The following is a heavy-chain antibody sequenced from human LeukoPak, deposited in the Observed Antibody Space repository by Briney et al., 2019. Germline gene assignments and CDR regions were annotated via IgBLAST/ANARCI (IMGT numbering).Heavy chain of an antibody. CDR2: IRGGGGVK. Sequence: GGSLRLSCAASGFIFDDYAMHWVRQAPGKGLEYVSVIRGGGGVKYYAASVKGRFTTSRDNSKNTLYLQMNSLRAEDTAVYYCAKSSHSYGNDALDIWGQGTMVTVSS. CDR1: GFIFDDYA. CDR3: AKSSHSYGNDALDI. D-gene: IGHD5-18*01. V-gene: IGHV3-23*01. J-gene: IGHJ3*02.